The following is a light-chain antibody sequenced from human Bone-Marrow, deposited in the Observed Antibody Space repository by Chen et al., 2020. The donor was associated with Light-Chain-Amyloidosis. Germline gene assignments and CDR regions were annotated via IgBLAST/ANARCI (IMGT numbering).Light chain of an antibody. CDR2: DDS. CDR3: QVWGRSSERPV. CDR1: NIGSTR. V-gene: IGLV3-21*02. J-gene: IGLJ3*02. Sequence: SYVLTQPSSVSVAPGQTATIACGANNIGSTRVHWYWETPGQAPLLVVYDDSDRPSGIPVRLSGSNAGNTATLTISRVEAGDEADYYCQVWGRSSERPVFGGETKLTVL.